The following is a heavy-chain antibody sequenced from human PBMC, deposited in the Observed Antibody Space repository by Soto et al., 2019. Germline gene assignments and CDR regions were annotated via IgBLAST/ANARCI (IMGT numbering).Heavy chain of an antibody. CDR2: TYYRSKWYH. J-gene: IGHJ4*02. D-gene: IGHD6-13*01. CDR3: ARASYSSRWYWYFDY. CDR1: GDSVSSNSAA. Sequence: QLQLQQSGPGLVKPSQTLSLTCAMSGDSVSSNSAAWTWIRQSPSRGLEWLGKTYYRSKWYHDYALSVKSRITINPETSKNQFSLQLNSVTPEDTAVYYCARASYSSRWYWYFDYWGQGTLVTVSS. V-gene: IGHV6-1*01.